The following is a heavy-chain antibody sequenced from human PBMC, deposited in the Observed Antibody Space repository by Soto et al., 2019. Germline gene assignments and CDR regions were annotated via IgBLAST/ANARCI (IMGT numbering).Heavy chain of an antibody. CDR2: IYYSGST. Sequence: QVQLQESGPGLVKPSQTLSLTCTVSGGSISSGGYYWSWIRQHPGKGLEWIGYIYYSGSTYYNPSLKSRVTISVDTSKNQFSLKLSSVTAADTAVYYCAREGYCSSTSCFGAPLDSWGQGTLVTVSS. CDR3: AREGYCSSTSCFGAPLDS. J-gene: IGHJ4*02. CDR1: GGSISSGGYY. V-gene: IGHV4-31*03. D-gene: IGHD2-2*01.